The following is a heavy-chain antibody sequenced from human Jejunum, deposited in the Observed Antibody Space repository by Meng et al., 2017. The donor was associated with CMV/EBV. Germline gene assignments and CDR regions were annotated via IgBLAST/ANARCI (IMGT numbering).Heavy chain of an antibody. CDR2: IYSSGST. CDR1: SDSISSNF. CDR3: AREESVGIAVTGTFDY. D-gene: IGHD6-19*01. Sequence: VQLQGSGSGLGKPSETPSLTCTVSSDSISSNFWSWIRQPAGKGLEWIGRIYSSGSTFYTPSLKSRVTMSVDTSKNQFSLSLASVTAADTAIYFCAREESVGIAVTGTFDYWGQGILVTVSS. J-gene: IGHJ4*02. V-gene: IGHV4-4*07.